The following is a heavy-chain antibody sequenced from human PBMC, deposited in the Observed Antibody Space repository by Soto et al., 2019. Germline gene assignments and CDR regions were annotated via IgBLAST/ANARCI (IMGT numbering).Heavy chain of an antibody. Sequence: EASVKVSCKASGYTFTSYYMHCVRQAPGQGLEWMGIINPSGGSTSYAQKFQGRVTMTEDTSTDTAYMELSSLRSEDTAVYYCATAELSSGYYFDYWGQGTLVTVSS. CDR2: INPSGGST. CDR3: ATAELSSGYYFDY. J-gene: IGHJ4*02. D-gene: IGHD3-16*02. CDR1: GYTFTSYY. V-gene: IGHV1-46*01.